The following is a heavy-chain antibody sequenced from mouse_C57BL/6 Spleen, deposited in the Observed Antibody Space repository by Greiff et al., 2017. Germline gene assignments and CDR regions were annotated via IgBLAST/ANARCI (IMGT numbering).Heavy chain of an antibody. J-gene: IGHJ3*01. CDR1: GYTFTDYY. CDR3: ARSGLTGTLAY. CDR2: IFPGSGST. V-gene: IGHV1-75*01. Sequence: QVQLKESGPELVKPGASVKISCKASGYTFTDYYINWVKQRPGQGLEWIGWIFPGSGSTYYNEKFKGKATLTVDKSSSTACMLLSSLTSEDSAVYFCARSGLTGTLAYWGQGTLVTVSA. D-gene: IGHD4-1*01.